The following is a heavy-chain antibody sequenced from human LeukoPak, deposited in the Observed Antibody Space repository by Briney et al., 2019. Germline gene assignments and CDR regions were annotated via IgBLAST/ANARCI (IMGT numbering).Heavy chain of an antibody. CDR2: INSDGSST. V-gene: IGHV3-74*01. Sequence: PGGSVGLSYAASGFTFNSYWMHWVRRAPGKGLVWVSRINSDGSSTSYADVVKGRFTISRDNAKNTLYVQMKSLRAEDTAVYYCAKDRRYYDSSGYYSDPLDYWGQGTLVTVSS. D-gene: IGHD3-22*01. CDR3: AKDRRYYDSSGYYSDPLDY. CDR1: GFTFNSYW. J-gene: IGHJ4*02.